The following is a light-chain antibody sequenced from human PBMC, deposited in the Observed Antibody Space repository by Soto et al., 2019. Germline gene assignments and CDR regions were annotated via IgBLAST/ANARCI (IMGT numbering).Light chain of an antibody. Sequence: EIVLTQSPGTLSLSPGERATLSCRASQSVSSTFLAWYQQRPGQAPRLLIVGTSSRVPGIPDRFSGSGSGTDFTLTISRLEPEDFAVYYCQQYGVSPETNAFGGGTKVEI. CDR1: QSVSSTF. V-gene: IGKV3-20*01. CDR3: QQYGVSPETNA. CDR2: GTS. J-gene: IGKJ4*01.